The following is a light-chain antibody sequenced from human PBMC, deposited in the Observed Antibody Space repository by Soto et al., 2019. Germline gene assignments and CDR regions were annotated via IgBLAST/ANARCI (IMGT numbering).Light chain of an antibody. J-gene: IGKJ4*01. CDR2: GAS. CDR3: HQYNSWPLT. V-gene: IGKV3-15*01. CDR1: QSVNTK. Sequence: EIVMTQSPVTLSVSPGERATLSCRASQSVNTKLAWFQQKPGQPPRLLIYGASTRATGIPATFSGSGSGTEFTLTISSLQSEDFAVYYCHQYNSWPLTFGGGTKVDIK.